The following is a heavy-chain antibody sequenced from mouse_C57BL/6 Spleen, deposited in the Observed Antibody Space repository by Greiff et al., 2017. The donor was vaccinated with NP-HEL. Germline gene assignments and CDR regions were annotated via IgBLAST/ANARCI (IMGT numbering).Heavy chain of an antibody. CDR2: IYPGDGDT. V-gene: IGHV1-82*01. J-gene: IGHJ3*01. CDR1: GYAFSSSW. CDR3: ARERDSSGSWFAY. Sequence: QVQLQQSGPELVKPGASVKISCKASGYAFSSSWMNWVKQRPGKGLEWIGRIYPGDGDTNYNGKFKGKATLTADKSSSTAYMQLSSLTSEDSAVYFCARERDSSGSWFAYWGQGTLVTVSA. D-gene: IGHD3-2*02.